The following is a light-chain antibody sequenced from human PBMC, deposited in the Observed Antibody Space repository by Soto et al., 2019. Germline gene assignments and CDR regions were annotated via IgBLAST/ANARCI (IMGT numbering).Light chain of an antibody. V-gene: IGLV2-8*01. CDR2: DVS. CDR1: SSDVGKYDY. J-gene: IGLJ1*01. CDR3: CSYAGSFYV. Sequence: QSALTQPPSASGSPGQSVTISCTGTSSDVGKYDYVSWYQQHPGKAPKLMIYDVSKRPSGVPDRFSGSKSGNTASLTISGLQAEDEADYYCCSYAGSFYVFGTGTKLTVL.